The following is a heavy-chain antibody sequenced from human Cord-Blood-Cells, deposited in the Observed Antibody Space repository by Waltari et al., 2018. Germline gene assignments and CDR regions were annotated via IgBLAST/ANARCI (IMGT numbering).Heavy chain of an antibody. V-gene: IGHV4-39*01. D-gene: IGHD3-22*01. CDR2: IYYSGST. J-gene: IGHJ4*02. Sequence: QLQLQESGPGLVKPSETLSLTCTVSGGSISSSSYYWGWIRQPPGNGLEWIGRIYYSGSTYYNPSLRSRVTISVDTSKNQFSLKLSSVTAADTAVYYCASPGADYYDSSGYLYYFDYWGQGTLVTVSS. CDR1: GGSISSSSYY. CDR3: ASPGADYYDSSGYLYYFDY.